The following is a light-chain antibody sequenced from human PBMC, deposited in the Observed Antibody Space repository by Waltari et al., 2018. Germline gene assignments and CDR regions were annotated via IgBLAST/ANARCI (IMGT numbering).Light chain of an antibody. CDR1: NIRFKA. J-gene: IGLJ3*02. CDR2: DDS. CDR3: QVWDTDSDHL. Sequence: YVLTQPPSVSVAPGQTARLPCGGDNIRFKAVHWYQQKTGQAPMLLLYDDSVRPSGIPERCSGSKSGDTATLTITRVEAGDEADYYCQVWDTDSDHLFGGGTKLTVL. V-gene: IGLV3-21*02.